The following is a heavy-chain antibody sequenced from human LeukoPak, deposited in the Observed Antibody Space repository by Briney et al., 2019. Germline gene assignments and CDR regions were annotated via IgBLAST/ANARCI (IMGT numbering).Heavy chain of an antibody. CDR2: MSYSGST. V-gene: IGHV4-39*07. J-gene: IGHJ6*03. CDR3: ARGPSPRVYYMDV. CDR1: GGSISSSTYH. Sequence: SDTLSLTCTVSGGSISSSTYHWGWIRQPPGQGLEWIASMSYSGSTYYNPSLTSRVTLSVDTSKTQLSLKMTSVTAADTAVYYCARGPSPRVYYMDVWGKGTTVTVSS.